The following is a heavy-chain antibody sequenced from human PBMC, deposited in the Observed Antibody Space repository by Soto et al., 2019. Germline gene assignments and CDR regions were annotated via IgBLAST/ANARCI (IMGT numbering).Heavy chain of an antibody. CDR2: MSPKSGDT. V-gene: IGHV1-8*01. CDR3: ARVMSGYSFDY. D-gene: IGHD3-3*01. Sequence: QVQLVQSGAEVKKPGASVKVSCKASGYAFTSYDINWVRQAAGQGLEWMGYMSPKSGDTGYAQNFQGRVTMTWDTSISTAYMELSSLRSEDTAVYYCARVMSGYSFDYWGQGPLVTVSS. J-gene: IGHJ4*02. CDR1: GYAFTSYD.